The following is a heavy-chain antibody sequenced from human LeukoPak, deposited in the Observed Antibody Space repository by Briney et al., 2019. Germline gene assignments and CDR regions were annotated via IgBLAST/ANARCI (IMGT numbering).Heavy chain of an antibody. J-gene: IGHJ6*02. CDR2: ISYDGSNK. D-gene: IGHD2-2*02. CDR1: GFTFSSYG. Sequence: PGGSLRLSCAASGFTFSSYGMHWVRQAPGKGLEWVAVISYDGSNKYYADSVKGRFTISRDNSKNTLYLQMNSLRAEDTAVYYCAKEISSCYNYYYYGMDVWGQGTTVTVSS. V-gene: IGHV3-30*18. CDR3: AKEISSCYNYYYYGMDV.